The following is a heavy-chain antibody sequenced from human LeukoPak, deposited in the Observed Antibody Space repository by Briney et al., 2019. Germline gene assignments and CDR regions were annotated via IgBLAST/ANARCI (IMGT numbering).Heavy chain of an antibody. Sequence: PGGSLRLFCAASGFTFSSYAMSWVRQAPGEGLEGVSAISCSGGSTYYADSVKGRFTISRDNSKNTLYLQMNSLRAEDTAVYYCAKDTHGDVVPAWWGQGTLVTVSS. J-gene: IGHJ4*02. CDR2: ISCSGGST. D-gene: IGHD2-2*01. CDR1: GFTFSSYA. V-gene: IGHV3-23*01. CDR3: AKDTHGDVVPAW.